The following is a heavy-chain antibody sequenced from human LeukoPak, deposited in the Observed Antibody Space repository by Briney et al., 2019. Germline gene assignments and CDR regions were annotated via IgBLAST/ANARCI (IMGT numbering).Heavy chain of an antibody. CDR2: IISNGGST. V-gene: IGHV3-64D*06. J-gene: IGHJ4*02. CDR1: GFTFSSYA. Sequence: GGSLRLSCSASGFTFSSYAMHWVRQAPGKGLEYVSAIISNGGSTYYADSVKGRFTISRDNSKNTLYLQMSSLRAEDTAVYYCVKPGYSYGYYFDYWGQGTLVTVSS. CDR3: VKPGYSYGYYFDY. D-gene: IGHD5-18*01.